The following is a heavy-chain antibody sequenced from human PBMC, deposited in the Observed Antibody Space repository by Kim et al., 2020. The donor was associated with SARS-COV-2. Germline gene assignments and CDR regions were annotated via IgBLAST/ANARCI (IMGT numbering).Heavy chain of an antibody. CDR3: ARDFEVRGVISHL. D-gene: IGHD3-10*01. V-gene: IGHV1-69*13. CDR2: IIPIFGTA. Sequence: SVKVSCKASGGTFSSYAISWVRQAPGQGLEWMGGIIPIFGTANYAQKFQGRVTITADESTSTAYMELSSLRSEDTAVYYCARDFEVRGVISHLWGQGTLVTVSS. J-gene: IGHJ4*02. CDR1: GGTFSSYA.